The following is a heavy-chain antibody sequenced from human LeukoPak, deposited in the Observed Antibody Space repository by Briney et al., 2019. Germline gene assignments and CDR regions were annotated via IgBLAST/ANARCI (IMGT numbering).Heavy chain of an antibody. J-gene: IGHJ4*02. Sequence: PGGSLRLSCAASGFTFSSYGMHWVRQAPGKGLEWVAVIWYGGSNKYYADSVKGRFTISRDNSKNTLYLQMNSLRAEDTAVYYCAKDLCSSTSCRFDYWGQGTLVTVSS. D-gene: IGHD2-2*01. CDR3: AKDLCSSTSCRFDY. V-gene: IGHV3-30*02. CDR2: IWYGGSNK. CDR1: GFTFSSYG.